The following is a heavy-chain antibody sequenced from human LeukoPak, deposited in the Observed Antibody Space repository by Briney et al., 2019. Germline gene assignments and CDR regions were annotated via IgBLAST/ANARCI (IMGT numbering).Heavy chain of an antibody. CDR2: IYYSGST. D-gene: IGHD3-9*01. Sequence: PSETLSLTCTVSGGSISSYYWSWIRQPPGKGLEWIGYIYYSGSTKYNPSLKSRVTISVDTSKKQFSLKLSSVTAADTAVYYCARAVGYFDWLPLFDYWGQGTLVTVSS. CDR1: GGSISSYY. J-gene: IGHJ4*02. CDR3: ARAVGYFDWLPLFDY. V-gene: IGHV4-59*08.